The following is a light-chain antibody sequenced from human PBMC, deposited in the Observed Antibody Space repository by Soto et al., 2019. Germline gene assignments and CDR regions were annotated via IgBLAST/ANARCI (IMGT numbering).Light chain of an antibody. J-gene: IGKJ4*01. CDR3: QQRSNRPPGVT. Sequence: EIVLTQSPATLSLSPVERATLSCRASQSVSSYLAWYQQKPGQAPRLLIYDAANRATGIPARFSGSGSGTDFTLTISSLEPEVFAVSYCQQRSNRPPGVTFGGGTKVEIK. CDR2: DAA. V-gene: IGKV3-11*01. CDR1: QSVSSY.